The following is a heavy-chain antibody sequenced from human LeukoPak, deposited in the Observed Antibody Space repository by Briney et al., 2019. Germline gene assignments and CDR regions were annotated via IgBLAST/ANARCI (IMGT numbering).Heavy chain of an antibody. V-gene: IGHV3-23*01. CDR1: GFTFSSSA. Sequence: GGSLRLSCAASGFTFSSSAMSWVRQVPGKGLEWVSGISASGGSTYYADSVRGRFTISRDNSKNTLYVQMNSLRDEDTAVYYCAKERPYYDFWSGYYTGWFDPWGQGTLVTVSS. CDR2: ISASGGST. J-gene: IGHJ5*02. CDR3: AKERPYYDFWSGYYTGWFDP. D-gene: IGHD3-3*01.